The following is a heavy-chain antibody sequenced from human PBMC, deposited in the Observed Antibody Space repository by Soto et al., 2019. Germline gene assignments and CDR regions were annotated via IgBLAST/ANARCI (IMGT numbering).Heavy chain of an antibody. V-gene: IGHV1-69*05. Sequence: QVQLVQSGAEVKKPGSSVTVSCKASGGTFGNSAISWVRQAPGQGLEWMGGIIPIFPTSDYAQKFQGRVTXTXDXPTSTAYMELTSLRSDDTAVYFCERDKDRLQLGGNYYYAMDVWGQGTTVTVSS. D-gene: IGHD5-12*01. CDR2: IIPIFPTS. CDR3: ERDKDRLQLGGNYYYAMDV. J-gene: IGHJ6*02. CDR1: GGTFGNSA.